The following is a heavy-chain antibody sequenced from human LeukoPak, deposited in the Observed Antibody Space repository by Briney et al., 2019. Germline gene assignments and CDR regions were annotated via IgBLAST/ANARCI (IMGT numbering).Heavy chain of an antibody. CDR1: GFTFSSYW. J-gene: IGHJ4*02. Sequence: QSGGSLRLSCAASGFTFSSYWMSWVRQAPGKGLEWVANIKQDGSEKYYVNSVRGRFSISRDNAKNSLYLQMNSLRAEDTAVYYCAREHCSSSSCHLDYWGQGTLVTVSS. V-gene: IGHV3-7*01. D-gene: IGHD2-2*01. CDR2: IKQDGSEK. CDR3: AREHCSSSSCHLDY.